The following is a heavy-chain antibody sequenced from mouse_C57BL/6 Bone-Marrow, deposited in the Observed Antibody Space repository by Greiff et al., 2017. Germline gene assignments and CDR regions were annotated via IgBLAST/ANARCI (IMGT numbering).Heavy chain of an antibody. CDR3: ARTDSNYLYYYAMDY. J-gene: IGHJ4*01. CDR1: GYTFTDYY. V-gene: IGHV1-26*01. Sequence: EVKLQQSGPELVKPGASVKISCKASGYTFTDYYMNWVKQSHGKSLEWIGDINPNNGGTSYNQKFKGKATLTVDKSSSTAYMELRSLTSEDSAVYYCARTDSNYLYYYAMDYWGQGTSVTVSS. CDR2: INPNNGGT. D-gene: IGHD2-5*01.